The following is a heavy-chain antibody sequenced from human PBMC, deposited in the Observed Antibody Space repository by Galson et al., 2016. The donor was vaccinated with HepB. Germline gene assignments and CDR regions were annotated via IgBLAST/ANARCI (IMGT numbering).Heavy chain of an antibody. CDR3: VRSCRTSFGASVCYFDP. J-gene: IGHJ4*02. V-gene: IGHV3-21*01. Sequence: SLRLSCAASGFTLSSHSMNWVRQAPGKGLEWVSSSSGSGYFIFYADSVKGRFTVSRDNSKNSLYLQMNSLRAEDTAVYYCVRSCRTSFGASVCYFDPWGQGTLVTVSS. D-gene: IGHD3-10*01. CDR1: GFTLSSHS. CDR2: SSGSGYFI.